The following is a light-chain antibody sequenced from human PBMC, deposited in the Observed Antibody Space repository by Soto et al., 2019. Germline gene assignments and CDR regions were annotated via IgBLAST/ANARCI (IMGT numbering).Light chain of an antibody. CDR3: QQYATSPRT. J-gene: IGKJ1*01. CDR2: GAS. V-gene: IGKV3-20*01. Sequence: EIVLTQSPGTLSLSPGERATLSCRASQSVSSSSLAWYQQKPGQAPRLLIYGASSRATGIPDRFSGSGSGTDFTLTISRLEPEDFAVYYCQQYATSPRTFGQGTKVEI. CDR1: QSVSSSS.